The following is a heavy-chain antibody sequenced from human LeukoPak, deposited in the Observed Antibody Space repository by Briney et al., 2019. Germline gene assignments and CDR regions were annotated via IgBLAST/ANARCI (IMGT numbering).Heavy chain of an antibody. V-gene: IGHV4-34*01. D-gene: IGHD3-10*01. CDR2: INHSGST. J-gene: IGHJ6*03. Sequence: SETLSLTCAVYGGSFSGYYWSWIRQPPGKGLEWIGEINHSGSTNYNPSLKRRVTISVDTSKNQFSLKLSSVTAADTAVYCCARGINYYGSGSYYSGYYYYMDVWGKGTTVTVSS. CDR3: ARGINYYGSGSYYSGYYYYMDV. CDR1: GGSFSGYY.